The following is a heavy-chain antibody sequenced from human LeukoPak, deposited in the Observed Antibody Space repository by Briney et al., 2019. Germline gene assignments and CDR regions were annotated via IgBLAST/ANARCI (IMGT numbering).Heavy chain of an antibody. D-gene: IGHD3-22*01. CDR2: INHSGST. J-gene: IGHJ4*02. Sequence: SETLSLTCAVYGGSYSGYYWSWISQPPGKGLEWVGEINHSGSTNYNPSLKSRVTISVDTSKNQFSLKLSSVTAADTAVYYCARLPTGYYYDSSGYPLYYFDYWGQGTLVTVSS. CDR3: ARLPTGYYYDSSGYPLYYFDY. V-gene: IGHV4-34*01. CDR1: GGSYSGYY.